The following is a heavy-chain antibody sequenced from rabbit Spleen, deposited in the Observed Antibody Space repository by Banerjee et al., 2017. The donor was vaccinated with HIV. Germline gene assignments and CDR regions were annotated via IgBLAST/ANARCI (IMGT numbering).Heavy chain of an antibody. J-gene: IGHJ4*01. D-gene: IGHD1-1*01. V-gene: IGHV1S40*01. CDR2: LYISGGST. CDR1: GFSFSSGYD. CDR3: ARDVDTIYFRFSL. Sequence: QSLEESGGGLVKPGSSLTLTCKASGFSFSSGYDMCWVRQAPGKGLEWIACLYISGGSTYYANWAKGRFTISETSSTTVTLQMTSLTAADTATYFCARDVDTIYFRFSLWGPGTLVTVS.